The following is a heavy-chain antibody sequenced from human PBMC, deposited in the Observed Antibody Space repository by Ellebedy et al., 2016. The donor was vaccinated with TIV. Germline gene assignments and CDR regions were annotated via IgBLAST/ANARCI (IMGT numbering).Heavy chain of an antibody. CDR3: ARDQWLGRAYYFDF. J-gene: IGHJ4*02. CDR1: GFTFSNYW. V-gene: IGHV3-7*01. CDR2: VKQDGSEE. Sequence: GESLKISCGTSGFTFSNYWMTWVRQAPGKGLEWVANVKQDGSEENYVDSVKGRFSISRDNTKNSVSLQMNSLTDKDTAVYYCARDQWLGRAYYFDFWGQGTLVTVSS. D-gene: IGHD6-19*01.